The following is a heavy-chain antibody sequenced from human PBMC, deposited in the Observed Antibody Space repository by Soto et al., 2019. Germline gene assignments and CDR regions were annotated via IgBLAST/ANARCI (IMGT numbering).Heavy chain of an antibody. V-gene: IGHV3-48*01. D-gene: IGHD2-15*01. CDR3: ARDKGRSPLDY. CDR1: GFTFSSYS. CDR2: ISSSSTI. Sequence: EVQLVESGGGLVQPGGSLRLSCAASGFTFSSYSMNWVRQAPGKGLEWVSYISSSSTIYYADSVKGRFTISRDNAKNSLYLPMNSLRAEDTAVDYCARDKGRSPLDYWGQGTLVTVSS. J-gene: IGHJ4*02.